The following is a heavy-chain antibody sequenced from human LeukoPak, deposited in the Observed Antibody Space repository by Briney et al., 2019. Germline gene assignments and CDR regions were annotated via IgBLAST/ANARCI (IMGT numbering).Heavy chain of an antibody. CDR3: AREYYDSSCLDY. CDR1: GYTFTGYY. J-gene: IGHJ4*02. Sequence: ASVKVSCKASGYTFTGYYMHWVRQAPGQGLEWMGWINPNSGGTNYAQKFQGRVTMTRDTSISTAYMELSRLRSDDTAVYYCAREYYDSSCLDYWGQGTLVTVSS. CDR2: INPNSGGT. V-gene: IGHV1-2*02. D-gene: IGHD3-22*01.